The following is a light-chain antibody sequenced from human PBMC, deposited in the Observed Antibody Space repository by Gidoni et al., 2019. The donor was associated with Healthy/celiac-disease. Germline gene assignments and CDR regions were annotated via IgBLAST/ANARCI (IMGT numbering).Light chain of an antibody. CDR2: AAS. CDR3: LQDYDNPRT. Sequence: AVQLTQYPSSLSASVGDCVTITCRASQRIRTDLGWYQQKPGKAHKLRIYAASSLQNGVPSRFSGGGSGTDFTLTISSLQPEDSATYYCLQDYDNPRTFGQGTKVEIK. CDR1: QRIRTD. J-gene: IGKJ1*01. V-gene: IGKV1-6*01.